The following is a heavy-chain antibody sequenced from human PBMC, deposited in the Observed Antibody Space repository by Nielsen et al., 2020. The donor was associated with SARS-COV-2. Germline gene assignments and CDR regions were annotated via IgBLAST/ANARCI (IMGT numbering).Heavy chain of an antibody. V-gene: IGHV1-3*01. Sequence: ASVKVSCKASGYTFTSYAMHWVRQAPGQRLEWMGWINAGNGNTKYSQKFQGRVTITRDTSASTAYMELSSLRSEDTAVYYCARSAVAGTEGNPRFDYWGQGTLVTVSS. J-gene: IGHJ4*02. CDR1: GYTFTSYA. D-gene: IGHD6-19*01. CDR2: INAGNGNT. CDR3: ARSAVAGTEGNPRFDY.